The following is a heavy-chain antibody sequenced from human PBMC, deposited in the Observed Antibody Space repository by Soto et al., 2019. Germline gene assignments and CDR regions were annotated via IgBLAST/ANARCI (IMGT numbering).Heavy chain of an antibody. V-gene: IGHV1-3*01. Sequence: ASVKVSCKASGYTFTSYAMHWVRQAPGQRLEWMGWINAGNGNTKYSQKFQGRVTITRDTSASTAYMELSSLRSEDTAVYYCARTLYDLSTGSVYNWFDPWGQGTLVTVSS. J-gene: IGHJ5*02. CDR1: GYTFTSYA. CDR3: ARTLYDLSTGSVYNWFDP. CDR2: INAGNGNT. D-gene: IGHD3-9*01.